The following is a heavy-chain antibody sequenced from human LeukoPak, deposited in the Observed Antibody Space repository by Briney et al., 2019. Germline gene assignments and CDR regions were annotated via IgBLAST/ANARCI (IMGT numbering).Heavy chain of an antibody. CDR3: ARSFCTSVSCPKGHYYYVMDV. J-gene: IGHJ6*02. Sequence: PGGSLRLSCAASGFTFSRYAMNGVRQAPEKGLEWVSYISTGGDNTFYADSLKGRFTVSRDNAKNSLFLQMDSLRAEDTAVYYCARSFCTSVSCPKGHYYYVMDVWGQGTTVTVSS. CDR1: GFTFSRYA. CDR2: ISTGGDNT. D-gene: IGHD2-8*02. V-gene: IGHV3-21*01.